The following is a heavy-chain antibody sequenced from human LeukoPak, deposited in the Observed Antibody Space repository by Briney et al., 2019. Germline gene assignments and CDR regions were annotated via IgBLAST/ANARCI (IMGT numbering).Heavy chain of an antibody. CDR2: IYSGGST. Sequence: GESLKISCAASGFSVSNNYMNWVRQAPGKGLEWVSTIYSGGSTYYADSVEGRFTISRHNSKNTLDLQMNSLRAEDTAVYYCARSTPVDTARGYYGMDVWGQGTTVTVSS. J-gene: IGHJ6*02. V-gene: IGHV3-53*04. CDR3: ARSTPVDTARGYYGMDV. D-gene: IGHD5-18*01. CDR1: GFSVSNNY.